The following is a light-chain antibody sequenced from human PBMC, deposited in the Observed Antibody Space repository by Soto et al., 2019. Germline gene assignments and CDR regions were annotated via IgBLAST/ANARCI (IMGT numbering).Light chain of an antibody. J-gene: IGLJ2*01. CDR2: AVF. CDR1: SSDVGGYNF. Sequence: QSVLTQPPSASGSPGQSVAISCTGTSSDVGGYNFVSWYQQHPGKVPKVLLYAVFKRASGVPDRFSGSKSGNTASLTVSGLQAEDEADYYCSSYAGSNNVLFGGGTKLTVL. V-gene: IGLV2-8*01. CDR3: SSYAGSNNVL.